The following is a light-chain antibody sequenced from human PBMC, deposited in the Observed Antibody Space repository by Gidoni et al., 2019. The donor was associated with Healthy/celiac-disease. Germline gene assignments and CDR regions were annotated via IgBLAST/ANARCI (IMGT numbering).Light chain of an antibody. CDR2: DAS. Sequence: AIQLTQSPSSLSASVGDRVTITCRASQGISSALSWYQQKPGKAPKLLLYDASSLESGVPSRFSGSGSGTDFTLTISSLHPEDFATYYCQQFNSYHFTFGPGTKVDIK. J-gene: IGKJ3*01. CDR3: QQFNSYHFT. CDR1: QGISSA. V-gene: IGKV1-13*02.